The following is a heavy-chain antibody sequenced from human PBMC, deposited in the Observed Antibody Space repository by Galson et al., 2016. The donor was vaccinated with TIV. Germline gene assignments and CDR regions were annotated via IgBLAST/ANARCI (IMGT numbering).Heavy chain of an antibody. D-gene: IGHD3-22*01. V-gene: IGHV3-66*02. CDR2: TYSGGSA. CDR3: ARDRYYDASGYYYYYYGMDV. Sequence: SLRLSCAASEITVSINYMTWVRQAPGKGLEWVSTTYSGGSAFYADSVKGRFTISRDSSKNTLYLQMSSVRTEDTAVYYCARDRYYDASGYYYYYYGMDVWGQGTTVIVSS. J-gene: IGHJ6*02. CDR1: EITVSINY.